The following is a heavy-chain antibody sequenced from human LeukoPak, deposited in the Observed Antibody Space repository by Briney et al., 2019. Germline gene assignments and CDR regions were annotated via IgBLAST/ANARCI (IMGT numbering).Heavy chain of an antibody. CDR1: GVTFSSYS. CDR3: ARGGLSYYESSGYYYFDY. V-gene: IGHV3-21*01. D-gene: IGHD3-22*01. CDR2: ISIRSSYI. J-gene: IGHJ4*02. Sequence: RGSLRLSCAASGVTFSSYSMNWGCQAPGKGVGWVSSISIRSSYIYYADSGRGRFTISRDNAKNSRYLQMNSLRAEDTAVYYWARGGLSYYESSGYYYFDYWGQGTLVTVSS.